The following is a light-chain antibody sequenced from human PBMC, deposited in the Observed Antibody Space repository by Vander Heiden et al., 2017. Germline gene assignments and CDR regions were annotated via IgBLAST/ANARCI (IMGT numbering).Light chain of an antibody. J-gene: IGKJ4*01. CDR2: DAS. CDR3: QQYNSYCSIT. V-gene: IGKV1-5*01. Sequence: DIQMTQSPSTLSASVGDRVTITCRASQSISSWLAWYQQKPGKAPKLLIYDASSLESGVPSRFSGSGYGKEFTLTISSRQPDDFASYYCQQYNSYCSITFGGGTKVDIK. CDR1: QSISSW.